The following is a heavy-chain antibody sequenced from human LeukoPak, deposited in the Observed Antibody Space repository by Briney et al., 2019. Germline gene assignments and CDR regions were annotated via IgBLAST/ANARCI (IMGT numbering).Heavy chain of an antibody. Sequence: GGSLRLSCAASGFTVSSNYMSWVRQAPGKGLEWVSVIYGGGSTYYADSVKGRFTISRDNSRNTLYLQMNSLRAEDTAVYYCAREAIGSYLAKWGQGPVVTVSS. J-gene: IGHJ1*01. V-gene: IGHV3-53*01. CDR2: IYGGGST. CDR3: AREAIGSYLAK. D-gene: IGHD1-26*01. CDR1: GFTVSSNY.